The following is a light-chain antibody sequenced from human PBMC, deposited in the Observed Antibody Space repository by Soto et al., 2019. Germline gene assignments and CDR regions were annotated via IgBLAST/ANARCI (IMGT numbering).Light chain of an antibody. J-gene: IGLJ2*01. CDR1: SSNIGADYD. Sequence: QSVLTQPPSVSGAPGQRVTISCTGSSSNIGADYDVHWYQQHPGTAPQLLIFGNSNRPSGVPDRFSGSKSGTSASLAITGGQAEDEADYYCPSSYSSMSGDVFGGGTQLTVL. CDR3: PSSYSSMSGDV. V-gene: IGLV1-40*01. CDR2: GNS.